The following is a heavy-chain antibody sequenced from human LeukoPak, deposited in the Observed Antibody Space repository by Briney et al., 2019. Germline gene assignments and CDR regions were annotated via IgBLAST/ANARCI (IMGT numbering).Heavy chain of an antibody. Sequence: PSETLSLTCAVYGGSFSGYYWSWIRQPPGKGLEWIGEINHSGSTNYNPSFKSRVTISVDTSKNQFSLKLSSVTAADTAVYYCARYCSGGSCYGYFQHWGQGTLVTVSS. CDR2: INHSGST. CDR1: GGSFSGYY. J-gene: IGHJ1*01. D-gene: IGHD2-15*01. V-gene: IGHV4-34*01. CDR3: ARYCSGGSCYGYFQH.